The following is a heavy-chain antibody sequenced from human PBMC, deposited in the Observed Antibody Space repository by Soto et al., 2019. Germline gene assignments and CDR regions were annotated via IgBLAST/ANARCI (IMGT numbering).Heavy chain of an antibody. V-gene: IGHV3-23*01. CDR3: AKDRERDAWYEDY. D-gene: IGHD6-13*01. CDR2: IGGSDGST. J-gene: IGHJ4*02. CDR1: GFSFSSYA. Sequence: EVQLLESGGGLVQPGGSLRLSCVASGFSFSSYAMSWVRQAPGKGLEWVSVIGGSDGSTYYADSVKGRFTISRDNSKNTLYLQMNSLRAEDTAVYYCAKDRERDAWYEDYWGQGTLVTVSS.